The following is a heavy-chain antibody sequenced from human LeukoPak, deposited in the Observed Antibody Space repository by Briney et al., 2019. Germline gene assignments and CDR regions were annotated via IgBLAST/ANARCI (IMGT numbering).Heavy chain of an antibody. CDR2: ISYDGSNK. V-gene: IGHV3-30*18. CDR3: AKDDYYDTSGYRD. D-gene: IGHD3-22*01. CDR1: GFTFSSYG. J-gene: IGHJ4*02. Sequence: GSLRLSCAASGFTFSSYGMHWVRQAPGKGLEWVAVISYDGSNKYYADSVKGRFTISRDNSKNTLYLQMNSLRAEDTAVYYCAKDDYYDTSGYRDWGQGTLVTVSS.